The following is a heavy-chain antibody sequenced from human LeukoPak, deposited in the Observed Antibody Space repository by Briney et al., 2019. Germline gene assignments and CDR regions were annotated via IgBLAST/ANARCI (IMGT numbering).Heavy chain of an antibody. CDR1: GGSFSGYY. CDR2: INHSGST. V-gene: IGHV4-34*01. D-gene: IGHD5-24*01. Sequence: SETLSLTCAVYGGSFSGYYWSWIRQPPGKGLEWIGEINHSGSTNCNPSLKSRVTISVDTSKNQFSLKLSSVTAADTAVYYCARGGDKVEMATISAFDIWGQGTMVTVSS. J-gene: IGHJ3*02. CDR3: ARGGDKVEMATISAFDI.